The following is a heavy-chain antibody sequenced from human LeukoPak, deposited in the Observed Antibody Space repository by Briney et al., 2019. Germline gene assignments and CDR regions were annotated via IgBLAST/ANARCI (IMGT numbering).Heavy chain of an antibody. J-gene: IGHJ5*02. Sequence: SETLSLTCTVSGGSISSYYWSWIRQPPGKGLEWIGYTHPSGNTNYSPSLKSRVAISIDTSRNQFSLKLSSVTAADTAAYFCARKAPKKGWFDPWGQGTLVTVSS. V-gene: IGHV4-4*09. CDR1: GGSISSYY. CDR2: THPSGNT. CDR3: ARKAPKKGWFDP.